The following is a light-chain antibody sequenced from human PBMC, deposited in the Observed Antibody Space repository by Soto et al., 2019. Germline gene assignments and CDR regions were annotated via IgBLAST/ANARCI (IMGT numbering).Light chain of an antibody. Sequence: EIVLMQSPGTLSLSPGEVATLSCRASQSVNSNYLAWYQQKPGQAPTVLIFDTSRRATGVPDRLSGSGSGTDFTLTISRLEPDDFAVYYCQQYGSSQFTFGPGTKVNI. V-gene: IGKV3-20*01. J-gene: IGKJ3*01. CDR3: QQYGSSQFT. CDR2: DTS. CDR1: QSVNSNY.